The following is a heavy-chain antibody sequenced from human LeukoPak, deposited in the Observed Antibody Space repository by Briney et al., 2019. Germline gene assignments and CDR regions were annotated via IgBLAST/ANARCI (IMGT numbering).Heavy chain of an antibody. J-gene: IGHJ4*02. CDR2: IYPDDSDT. CDR3: ARSHDSSGYYYLI. D-gene: IGHD3-22*01. Sequence: GESLKISCEASGYIFSNYWIGWVRQMPGKGLEWMGIIYPDDSDTKYSPSFQGQVTISADKSISTAYLQWSSLKASDTAMYYCARSHDSSGYYYLIWGQGTLVTVSS. V-gene: IGHV5-51*01. CDR1: GYIFSNYW.